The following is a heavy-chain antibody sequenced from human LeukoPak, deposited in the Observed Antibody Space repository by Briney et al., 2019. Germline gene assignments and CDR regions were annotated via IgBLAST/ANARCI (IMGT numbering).Heavy chain of an antibody. Sequence: GGSLRLSCAASGFTFSSYAMSWVRQAPGKGLEWVGRIKSKGAGGTIDYAAPVKGRFTISRDDSKNTLYLQMNSLKTEDTAVYYCTAGLGYTDHDYWGQGTLVTVSS. CDR1: GFTFSSYA. CDR2: IKSKGAGGTI. CDR3: TAGLGYTDHDY. V-gene: IGHV3-15*01. D-gene: IGHD3-16*02. J-gene: IGHJ4*02.